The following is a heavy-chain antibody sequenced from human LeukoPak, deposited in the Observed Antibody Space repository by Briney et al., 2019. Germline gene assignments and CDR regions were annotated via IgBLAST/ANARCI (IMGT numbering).Heavy chain of an antibody. CDR2: IYHSGST. D-gene: IGHD4-17*01. V-gene: IGHV4-30-2*01. Sequence: SQTLSLTCAVSGGSISSGGYSWSWIRQPPGKGLEWIGYIYHSGSTYYNPSLKSRVTISVDRSKNQFSLKLNSVTAADTAVYYCARGGRVTTVLYYGMDVWGQGTTVTVSS. CDR1: GGSISSGGYS. J-gene: IGHJ6*02. CDR3: ARGGRVTTVLYYGMDV.